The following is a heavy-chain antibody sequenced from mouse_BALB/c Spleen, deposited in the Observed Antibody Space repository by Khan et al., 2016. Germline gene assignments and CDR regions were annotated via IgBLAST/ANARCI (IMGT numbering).Heavy chain of an antibody. CDR3: ARAGYYGYLAY. J-gene: IGHJ3*01. CDR1: GFDLSRYW. V-gene: IGHV4-1*02. Sequence: EVKLLESGGGLVRPGGSLKLSCAASGFDLSRYWMSWVRQAPGKGLEWIGEINPDSSTINYTPSLKDRFIISRDNAKNTLYLQVSKVRSEDTALSYCARAGYYGYLAYWGQGTLVSVSA. D-gene: IGHD1-1*01. CDR2: INPDSSTI.